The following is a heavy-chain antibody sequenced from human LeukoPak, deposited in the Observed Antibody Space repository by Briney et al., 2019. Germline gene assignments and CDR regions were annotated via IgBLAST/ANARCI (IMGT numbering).Heavy chain of an antibody. V-gene: IGHV1-24*01. CDR3: ARHLNRPQWSDIVATISRVGAFDI. Sequence: ASVTVSCKVSGYTLTELSMHWVRQAPGKGLEWMGGFYPEDGETIYAQKFQGRVTMTEDTSTDTAYMELSSLRSEDTAVYYCARHLNRPQWSDIVATISRVGAFDIWGQGTMVTVSS. CDR2: FYPEDGET. D-gene: IGHD5-12*01. CDR1: GYTLTELS. J-gene: IGHJ3*02.